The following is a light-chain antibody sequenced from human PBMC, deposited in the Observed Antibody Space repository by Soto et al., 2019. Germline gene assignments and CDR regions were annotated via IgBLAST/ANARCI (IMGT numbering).Light chain of an antibody. Sequence: IQVTKSPAVLSASVGDRVTITCRASQGISSYLAWYQQKPGKAPELLIYAASTLQSGVPSRFSGSGSGTDFTLTISSLQPEDSATYYCQQLNTYPPWTFGQGTKVDI. CDR1: QGISSY. CDR3: QQLNTYPPWT. CDR2: AAS. V-gene: IGKV1-9*01. J-gene: IGKJ1*01.